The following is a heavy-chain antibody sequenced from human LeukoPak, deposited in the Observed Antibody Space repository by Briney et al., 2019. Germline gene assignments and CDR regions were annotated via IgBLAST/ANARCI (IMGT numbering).Heavy chain of an antibody. Sequence: PSETLSLTCTVSGGSISSSTYYWAWIRQPPGKGLEWVGNIFYSGSTYYNPSLKSRVTISVDTSKNQFSLKLSSVTAADTAVYYCARGSGGSSWPNWGQGTLVTVSS. J-gene: IGHJ4*02. CDR3: ARGSGGSSWPN. V-gene: IGHV4-39*07. CDR2: IFYSGST. CDR1: GGSISSSTYY. D-gene: IGHD6-13*01.